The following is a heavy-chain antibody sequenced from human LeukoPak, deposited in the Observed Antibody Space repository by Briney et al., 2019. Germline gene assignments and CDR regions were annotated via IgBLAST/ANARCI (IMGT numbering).Heavy chain of an antibody. Sequence: SETLSLTCSVSGGSISNYYWRWIRQPPMKGLEWFGYIHDSGDTDYSPTLKSRLAISVDTSTNEFSLNLRSVTAADTAVYYSARGDFWSLKGNSFDYWGQGSLVTVSS. J-gene: IGHJ4*02. CDR3: ARGDFWSLKGNSFDY. V-gene: IGHV4-59*01. CDR1: GGSISNYY. D-gene: IGHD3-3*01. CDR2: IHDSGDT.